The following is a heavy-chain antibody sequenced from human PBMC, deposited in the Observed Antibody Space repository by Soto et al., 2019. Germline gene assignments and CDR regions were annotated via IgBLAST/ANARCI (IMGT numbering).Heavy chain of an antibody. J-gene: IGHJ4*02. V-gene: IGHV1-18*01. CDR1: GYTFTSYG. D-gene: IGHD3-9*01. CDR3: ARGLTRYDILTGYYPYFDY. Sequence: ASVKVSCKASGYTFTSYGISWVRQAPGQGLEWMGWISAYNGNTNHAQKLQGRVTMTTDTSTSTAYMELRSLRSDDTAVYYCARGLTRYDILTGYYPYFDYWGQGTLVTVSS. CDR2: ISAYNGNT.